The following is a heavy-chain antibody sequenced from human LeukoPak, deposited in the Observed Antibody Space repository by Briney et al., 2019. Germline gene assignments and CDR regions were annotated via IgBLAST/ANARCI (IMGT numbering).Heavy chain of an antibody. CDR3: ARGASGSYSSRDFDY. Sequence: PSETLSLTCAVYGGSFSGSYWSWIRQPPGKWLEWIGEINHSGRTNYNPSLKSRVTISVDTSKNQFSLKLSSVTAADTAVYYCARGASGSYSSRDFDYWGQGTLVTVSS. CDR2: INHSGRT. J-gene: IGHJ4*02. V-gene: IGHV4-34*01. CDR1: GGSFSGSY. D-gene: IGHD1-26*01.